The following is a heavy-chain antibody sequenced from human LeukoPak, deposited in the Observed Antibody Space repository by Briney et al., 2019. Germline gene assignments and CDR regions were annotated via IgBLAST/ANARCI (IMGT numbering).Heavy chain of an antibody. D-gene: IGHD3-22*01. Sequence: PGGSLRLSCAASGFTFSSYSMNWVRQAPGKGLEWVSSISSSSSYIYYADSVKGRFTISRDNAKNSLYLQMNSLRAEDTAVYYCARSSYNYYDSSGYYFDYWGQGTLVTVSS. CDR2: ISSSSSYI. CDR3: ARSSYNYYDSSGYYFDY. CDR1: GFTFSSYS. V-gene: IGHV3-21*01. J-gene: IGHJ4*02.